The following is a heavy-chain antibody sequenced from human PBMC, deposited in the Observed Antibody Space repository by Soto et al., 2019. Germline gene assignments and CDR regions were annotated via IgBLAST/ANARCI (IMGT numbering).Heavy chain of an antibody. V-gene: IGHV4-59*01. Sequence: PSETLSLTCTVSGGSISSYYWSWIRQPPGKGLEWIGYIYYSGSTNYNPSLKSRVTISVDTSKNQFSLKLSSVTAADTAVYYCASGGEYSADYLGYFDDWGQGTLVTVSS. J-gene: IGHJ4*02. CDR2: IYYSGST. D-gene: IGHD5-12*01. CDR3: ASGGEYSADYLGYFDD. CDR1: GGSISSYY.